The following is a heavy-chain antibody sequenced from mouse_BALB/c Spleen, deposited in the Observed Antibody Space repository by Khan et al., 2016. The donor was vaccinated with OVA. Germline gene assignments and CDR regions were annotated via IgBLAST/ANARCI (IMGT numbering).Heavy chain of an antibody. V-gene: IGHV9-3*02. CDR2: INTNTGEP. D-gene: IGHD2-12*01. CDR3: ARWNDGDY. CDR1: GYTFTNYG. J-gene: IGHJ2*01. Sequence: QIQLVQFGPELKKPGETVKISCKASGYTFTNYGMNWVKQAPGKGLKWMGWINTNTGEPTYAEEFKGRFAFSLETSASTAYLQINNPKNEDTATYFCARWNDGDYWGQGTTLTVSS.